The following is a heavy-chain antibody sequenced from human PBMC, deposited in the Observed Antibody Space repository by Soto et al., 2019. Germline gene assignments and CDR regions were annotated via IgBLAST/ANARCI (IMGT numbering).Heavy chain of an antibody. CDR1: GFTFSSYG. V-gene: IGHV3-30*18. Sequence: GGSLRLSCAASGFTFSSYGMHWVRQAPGKGLEWVAVISYDGSNKYYADSVKGRFTISRDNSKNTLYLQMNSLRAEDTAVYYCAKEPIPVYYYYGMDVWGQGTTVTAP. CDR3: AKEPIPVYYYYGMDV. J-gene: IGHJ6*02. CDR2: ISYDGSNK.